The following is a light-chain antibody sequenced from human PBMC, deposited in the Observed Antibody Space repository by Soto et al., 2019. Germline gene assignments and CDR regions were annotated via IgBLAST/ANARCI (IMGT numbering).Light chain of an antibody. CDR3: QQRNNWPPTWT. CDR1: QSLTKY. J-gene: IGKJ1*01. Sequence: EIVLTQSPATLSLSPGERATLSCRASQSLTKYLAWYQQKPGQAPRLLIFDASNRATGIPARFSGSGSGTDFALTISNLEPEDFAVYYCQQRNNWPPTWTFGQGTKVEIK. CDR2: DAS. V-gene: IGKV3-11*01.